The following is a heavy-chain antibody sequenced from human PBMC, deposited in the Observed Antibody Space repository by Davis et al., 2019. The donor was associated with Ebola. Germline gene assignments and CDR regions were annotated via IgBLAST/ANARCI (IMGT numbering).Heavy chain of an antibody. CDR2: INPHGGDT. CDR1: GYTFIGYY. J-gene: IGHJ3*02. CDR3: ARGRSSSRWAFDI. V-gene: IGHV1-2*02. Sequence: ASVKVSCKASGYTFIGYYIHWVRQAPGQGLEWMGWINPHGGDTKYAQRFQDRLNLTRDMSISTAYMDLSRLKSDDTAVYYCARGRSSSRWAFDIWGQRTMVTVSS. D-gene: IGHD6-13*01.